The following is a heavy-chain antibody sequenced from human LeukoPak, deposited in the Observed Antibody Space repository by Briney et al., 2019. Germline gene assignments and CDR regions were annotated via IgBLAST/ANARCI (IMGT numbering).Heavy chain of an antibody. CDR1: GFTFDDYA. CDR3: AKAPTPTVHY. D-gene: IGHD2-21*02. CDR2: ISGDGSTT. J-gene: IGHJ4*02. V-gene: IGHV3-43*02. Sequence: GGSLRLSCAASGFTFDDYAMHWVRQGPGKGLEWVSYISGDGSTTYYADSVKGRFTISRDNSKTSLYRQMNSLRTEDTALYYCAKAPTPTVHYWGQGTLVTVSS.